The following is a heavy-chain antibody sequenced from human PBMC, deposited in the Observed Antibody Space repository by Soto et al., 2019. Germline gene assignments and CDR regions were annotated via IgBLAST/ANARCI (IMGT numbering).Heavy chain of an antibody. CDR3: AKAYFVWSSEQPYYFDY. V-gene: IGHV3-23*01. Sequence: EVQLLDSGGGLVQPGGSLRLSCAASGFTFSNYAMTWVRQGPGKGLAWVSGISGSGGRSYYADSVKGRFTISRDNSKSTSYLQMNSLRAEDTAVYYCAKAYFVWSSEQPYYFDYWGQGTLVTVSS. D-gene: IGHD3-16*01. CDR1: GFTFSNYA. CDR2: ISGSGGRS. J-gene: IGHJ4*02.